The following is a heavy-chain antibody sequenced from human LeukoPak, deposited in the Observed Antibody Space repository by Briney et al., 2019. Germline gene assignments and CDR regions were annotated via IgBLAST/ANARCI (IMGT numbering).Heavy chain of an antibody. CDR2: IKQDGSEK. D-gene: IGHD5-12*01. CDR3: AREDHSGYDDYYYYGMDV. Sequence: GGSLRLSCAASGFTFSIYWMSWVRQAQGKGLEWVANIKQDGSEKYYVDSVKGRFTISRDNAKNSLYLQMNSLRAEDTAVYYCAREDHSGYDDYYYYGMDVWGQGTTVTVSS. V-gene: IGHV3-7*01. J-gene: IGHJ6*02. CDR1: GFTFSIYW.